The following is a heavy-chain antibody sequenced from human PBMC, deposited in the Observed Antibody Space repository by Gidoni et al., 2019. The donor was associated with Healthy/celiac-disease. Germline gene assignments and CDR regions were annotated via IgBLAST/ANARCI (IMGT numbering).Heavy chain of an antibody. Sequence: QVQLVQSGAEVKKPGASVKVSCKASGYTFTSYYMHWVRQAPGQGLEWMGIINPSGGSTSYAQKFQGRVTMTRDTSTSTVYMELSSLRSEDTAVYYCAMWYGGNSGTADAFDIWGQGTMVTVSS. J-gene: IGHJ3*02. V-gene: IGHV1-46*03. CDR1: GYTFTSYY. CDR2: INPSGGST. D-gene: IGHD2-21*02. CDR3: AMWYGGNSGTADAFDI.